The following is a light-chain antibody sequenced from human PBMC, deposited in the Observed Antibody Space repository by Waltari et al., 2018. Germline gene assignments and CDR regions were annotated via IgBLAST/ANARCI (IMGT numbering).Light chain of an antibody. CDR2: EAS. CDR1: SSDVGSYNL. Sequence: QCALTQPASVSGSPGPSITISCTGTSSDVGSYNLSSAYHQHPGKAPKLMIYEASKRPSGVSNRFSGSKSGNTASLTISGLQAEDEADYYCSSYAGNCNLVVFGGGTKLTVL. J-gene: IGLJ2*01. CDR3: SSYAGNCNLVV. V-gene: IGLV2-23*01.